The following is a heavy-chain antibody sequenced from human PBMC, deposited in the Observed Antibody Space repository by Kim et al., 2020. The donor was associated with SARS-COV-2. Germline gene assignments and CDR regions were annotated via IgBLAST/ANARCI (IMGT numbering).Heavy chain of an antibody. CDR3: ASTPIVATIFRIRPSPNHRDY. J-gene: IGHJ4*02. V-gene: IGHV4-31*03. CDR1: GGSISSGGYY. D-gene: IGHD5-12*01. CDR2: IYYSGST. Sequence: SETLSLTCTVSGGSISSGGYYWSWIRQHPGKGLEWIGYIYYSGSTYYNPSLKSRVTISVDTSKNQFSLKLSSVTAADTAVYYCASTPIVATIFRIRPSPNHRDYWGQGTLVTVSS.